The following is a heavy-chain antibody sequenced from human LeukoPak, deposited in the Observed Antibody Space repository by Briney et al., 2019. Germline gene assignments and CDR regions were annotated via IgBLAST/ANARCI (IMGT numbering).Heavy chain of an antibody. Sequence: SSVKVSCKASGGTFSSYAISWVRRAPGQGLEWMGRIIPIFGIANYAQKFQGRVTITADKSTSTAYMELSSLRSEDTAVYYCARALITIFGVVPKYYYYGMDVWGQGTTVTVSS. CDR2: IIPIFGIA. CDR1: GGTFSSYA. D-gene: IGHD3-3*01. V-gene: IGHV1-69*04. J-gene: IGHJ6*02. CDR3: ARALITIFGVVPKYYYYGMDV.